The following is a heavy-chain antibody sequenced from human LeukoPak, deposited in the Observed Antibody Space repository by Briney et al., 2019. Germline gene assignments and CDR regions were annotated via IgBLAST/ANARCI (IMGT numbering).Heavy chain of an antibody. V-gene: IGHV4-39*01. CDR3: ARHVRSYYDSSGYYYEGVVYYFDY. J-gene: IGHJ4*02. Sequence: SETLSLTCTVSGGSISSSSYYWGWIRQPPGKGLEWIGSIYYSGSTYYNPPLKSRVTISVDTSKNQFSLKLSSVTAADTAVYYCARHVRSYYDSSGYYYEGVVYYFDYWGQGTLVTVSS. CDR1: GGSISSSSYY. CDR2: IYYSGST. D-gene: IGHD3-22*01.